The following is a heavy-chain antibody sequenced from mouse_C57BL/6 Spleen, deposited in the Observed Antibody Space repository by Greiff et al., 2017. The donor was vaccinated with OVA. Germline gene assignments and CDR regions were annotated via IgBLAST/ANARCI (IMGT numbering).Heavy chain of an antibody. Sequence: VQLQQSVAELVRPGASVKLSCTASGFNIKNTYMHWVKQRPEQGLEWIGRIDPANGNTKYAPKFQGKATITADKSSNTAYLQLRSLTSEDTAIYYCASCDYYGSSYGAYWGQGTLVTVSA. J-gene: IGHJ3*01. V-gene: IGHV14-3*01. CDR2: IDPANGNT. D-gene: IGHD1-1*01. CDR3: ASCDYYGSSYGAY. CDR1: GFNIKNTY.